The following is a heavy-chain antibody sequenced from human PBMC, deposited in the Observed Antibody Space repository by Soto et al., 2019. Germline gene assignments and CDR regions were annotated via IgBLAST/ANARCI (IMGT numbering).Heavy chain of an antibody. CDR3: ARHPLYNWFDP. J-gene: IGHJ5*02. CDR1: GGSISSSYY. Sequence: PSETLSLTCAVSGGSISSSYYWSWIRQPPGKGLEWIGYIYYSGSTNYNPSLKSRVTISVDTSKNQFPLKLSSVTAADTAVYYCARHPLYNWFDPWGQGTLVTVSS. D-gene: IGHD3-16*01. CDR2: IYYSGST. V-gene: IGHV4-59*08.